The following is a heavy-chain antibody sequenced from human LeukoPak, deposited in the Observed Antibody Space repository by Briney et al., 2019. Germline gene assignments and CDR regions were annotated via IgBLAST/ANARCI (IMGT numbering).Heavy chain of an antibody. CDR2: IKRDGSEK. J-gene: IGHJ4*02. Sequence: GGSLRLSCAASGFTFSSYSMNWVRQAPGKGLEWVANIKRDGSEKHYVDSVKGRFTISRDNAKNSLYLQMNSLRAEDTAVYYCARATYADYWGQGTLVTVSS. CDR3: ARATYADY. D-gene: IGHD2-2*01. V-gene: IGHV3-7*03. CDR1: GFTFSSYS.